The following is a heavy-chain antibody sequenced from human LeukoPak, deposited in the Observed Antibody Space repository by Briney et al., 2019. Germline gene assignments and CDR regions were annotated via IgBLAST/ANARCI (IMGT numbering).Heavy chain of an antibody. J-gene: IGHJ4*02. CDR1: GFTFDDYA. D-gene: IGHD3/OR15-3a*01. V-gene: IGHV3-9*01. CDR2: ISWNSGSI. CDR3: AKDTRTGYYNPLFDY. Sequence: GGSLRLSCAASGFTFDDYAMHWVRQAPGKGLEWVSAISWNSGSIGYADSVKGRFTISRDNAKNSLYLQMNSLRAEDTALYYCAKDTRTGYYNPLFDYWGQGTLVTVSS.